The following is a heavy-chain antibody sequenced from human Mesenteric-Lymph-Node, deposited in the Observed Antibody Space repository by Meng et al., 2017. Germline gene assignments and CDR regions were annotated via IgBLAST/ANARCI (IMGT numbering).Heavy chain of an antibody. V-gene: IGHV4-39*07. CDR3: ARDLPPWGVSLILVEADAFAV. CDR2: IYSTGST. D-gene: IGHD2-2*01. J-gene: IGHJ3*01. CDR1: GGSISSSSYY. Sequence: SETLSLTCVVSGGSISSSSYYWGWIRQPPGKGLEWIGSIYSTGSTYYNPSLKSRVTMSVDTSQNQVSLKLTSVTAADTAVYYCARDLPPWGVSLILVEADAFAVWGQGTMVTVSS.